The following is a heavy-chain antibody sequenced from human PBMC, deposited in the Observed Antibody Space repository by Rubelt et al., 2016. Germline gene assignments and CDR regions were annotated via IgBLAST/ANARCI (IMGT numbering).Heavy chain of an antibody. J-gene: IGHJ5*02. CDR2: IDPSDSYT. D-gene: IGHD4-23*01. Sequence: EVQLVQSGAEVKKPGESLRISCKGSGYSFTSYWISWVRQMPGKGLEWMGRIDPSDSYTNYSPSFQGHVTISADKSISTAYLQGSSLKASDTAMYYCARHAGDGGNSEDWFDPWGQGTLVTVSS. CDR3: ARHAGDGGNSEDWFDP. V-gene: IGHV5-10-1*01. CDR1: GYSFTSYW.